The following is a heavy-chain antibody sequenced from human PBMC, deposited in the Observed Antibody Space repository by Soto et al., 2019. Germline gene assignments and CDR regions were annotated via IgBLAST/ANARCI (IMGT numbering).Heavy chain of an antibody. V-gene: IGHV1-46*01. Sequence: ASVKVSSKASGYTFTSYYMHWKRQAPGQGLERMEKINPSGGSTSYAQKYKGRVTMTRETSTITVYMEISSLRSEDTAVYYCARDQYYYGSGSYYPTYYFDYWGQGTLVTVSS. CDR1: GYTFTSYY. D-gene: IGHD3-10*01. J-gene: IGHJ4*02. CDR2: INPSGGST. CDR3: ARDQYYYGSGSYYPTYYFDY.